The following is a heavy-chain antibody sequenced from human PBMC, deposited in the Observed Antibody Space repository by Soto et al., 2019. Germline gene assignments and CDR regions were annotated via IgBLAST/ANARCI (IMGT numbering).Heavy chain of an antibody. CDR1: GASVNNYY. J-gene: IGHJ6*02. Sequence: QVQLQESGPGLVKPSETLSLICTVSGASVNNYYWSWIRQPAGGGLEWIGRVLTNGGANYNPSLKRRVTMSVDTSKNQFSLNLRSATAADTAVYFCARDFTTNYYNYGLDVWGQGTTVTVAS. CDR3: ARDFTTNYYNYGLDV. V-gene: IGHV4-4*07. CDR2: VLTNGGA.